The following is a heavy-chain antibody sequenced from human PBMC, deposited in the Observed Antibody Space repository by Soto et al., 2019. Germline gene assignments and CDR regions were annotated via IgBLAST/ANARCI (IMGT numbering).Heavy chain of an antibody. Sequence: GGSLRLSCAASGFTFDDYTMHWVRQAPGKGLEWVSLISWDGGSTYYADSVKGRFTISRDNSKNSLYLQMNSLRTEDTALYYCAKAYSYGPKDAYFDLWGRGTLVTVSS. J-gene: IGHJ2*01. CDR3: AKAYSYGPKDAYFDL. V-gene: IGHV3-43*01. D-gene: IGHD5-18*01. CDR1: GFTFDDYT. CDR2: ISWDGGST.